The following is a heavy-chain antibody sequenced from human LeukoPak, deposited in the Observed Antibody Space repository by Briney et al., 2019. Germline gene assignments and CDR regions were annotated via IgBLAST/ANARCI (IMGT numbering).Heavy chain of an antibody. Sequence: GASVEVSCKTSGGTFSSYTISWVRQAPGQGLEWMGGIIPIFGTPHHAQKFQDRVTITADASTSTAYMELSSLRSEDTAVYYCARAYMTATRHFDSWGQGTLVTVSS. J-gene: IGHJ4*02. CDR2: IIPIFGTP. D-gene: IGHD2-21*02. CDR1: GGTFSSYT. V-gene: IGHV1-69*13. CDR3: ARAYMTATRHFDS.